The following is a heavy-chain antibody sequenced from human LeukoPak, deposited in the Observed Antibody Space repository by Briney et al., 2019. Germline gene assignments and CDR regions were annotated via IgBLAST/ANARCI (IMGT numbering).Heavy chain of an antibody. CDR3: AREQYYDFWRGQHHSTWFDP. V-gene: IGHV3-23*01. CDR1: GFTFSSYA. D-gene: IGHD3-3*01. Sequence: PGGSLRLSCAASGFTFSSYAMSWVRQAPGKGLEWVSAISGSGGSTYYADSVKGRFTISRDNSKNTLYLQMNSLRAEDTAVYYCAREQYYDFWRGQHHSTWFDPWGQGTLVTVSS. J-gene: IGHJ5*02. CDR2: ISGSGGST.